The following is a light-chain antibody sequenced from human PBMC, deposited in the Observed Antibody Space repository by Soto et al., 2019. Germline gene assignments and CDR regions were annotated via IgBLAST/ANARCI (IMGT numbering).Light chain of an antibody. CDR2: TSS. Sequence: DLQLTQSPSFLSASVGDRVTITCRASQGISSYLVWYQQKAGKAPKLLIHTSSTLQSGVPSRFSGSGSGTEFTLTISSLQPEDFATYYCQQLNSYPITFGQGTRLEIK. V-gene: IGKV1-9*01. CDR1: QGISSY. J-gene: IGKJ5*01. CDR3: QQLNSYPIT.